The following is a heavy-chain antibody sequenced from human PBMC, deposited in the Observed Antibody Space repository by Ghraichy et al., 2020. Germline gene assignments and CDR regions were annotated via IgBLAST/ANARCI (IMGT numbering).Heavy chain of an antibody. V-gene: IGHV3-23*01. CDR2: ISGSGGST. D-gene: IGHD1-26*01. J-gene: IGHJ6*02. CDR1: GFTFSSYA. Sequence: GGSLRLSCAASGFTFSSYAMSWVRQAPGKGLEWVSAISGSGGSTYYADSVKGRFTISRDNSKNTLYLQMNSLRAEDTAVYYCAKRGGATTYYYYGMDVWGQGTTVTVSS. CDR3: AKRGGATTYYYYGMDV.